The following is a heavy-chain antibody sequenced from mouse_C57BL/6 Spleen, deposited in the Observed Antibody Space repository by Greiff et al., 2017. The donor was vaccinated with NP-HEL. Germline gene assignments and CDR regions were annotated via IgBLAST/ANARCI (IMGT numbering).Heavy chain of an antibody. Sequence: DVQLQESGPELVKPGASVKMSCKASGYTFTDYNMHWVKQSHGKSLEWIGYINPNNGGTSYNQKFKGKATLTVNKSSSTAYMELRSLTSEDSAVYYCARSGEWGTGYYFDYWGQGTTLTVSS. V-gene: IGHV1-22*01. CDR3: ARSGEWGTGYYFDY. CDR1: GYTFTDYN. CDR2: INPNNGGT. D-gene: IGHD3-1*01. J-gene: IGHJ2*01.